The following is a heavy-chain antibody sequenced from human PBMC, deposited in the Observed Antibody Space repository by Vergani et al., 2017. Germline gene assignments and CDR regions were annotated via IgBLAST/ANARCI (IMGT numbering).Heavy chain of an antibody. CDR3: ATTVGATQYY. CDR2: ISTYNGNT. CDR1: VYTFTSYG. Sequence: QVHLVQSGAEVKKPGASVKVSCKASVYTFTSYGISWVRQAPGQGLEWMGWISTYNGNTNSAQKLQGRVTMTTDTSTSTAYMEMRSLRSDDTAVYYCATTVGATQYYWGQGTLVTVSS. D-gene: IGHD1-26*01. V-gene: IGHV1-18*01. J-gene: IGHJ4*02.